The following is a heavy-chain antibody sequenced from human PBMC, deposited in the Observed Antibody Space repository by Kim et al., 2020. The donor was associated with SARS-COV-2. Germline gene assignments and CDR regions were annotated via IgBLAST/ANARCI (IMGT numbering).Heavy chain of an antibody. CDR3: AKDRRKILGGMDV. Sequence: YPDTVKARFTTSRDNSKNTLYLKMNSLRAEDTAVYYCAKDRRKILGGMDVWGQGTTVTVSS. D-gene: IGHD3-16*01. V-gene: IGHV3-23*01. J-gene: IGHJ6*02.